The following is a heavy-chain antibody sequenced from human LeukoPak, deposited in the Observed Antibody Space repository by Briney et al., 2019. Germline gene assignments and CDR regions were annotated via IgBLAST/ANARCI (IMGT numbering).Heavy chain of an antibody. J-gene: IGHJ3*02. CDR2: IYSGGST. CDR1: GFTVSSNY. CDR3: ARKHNVPPEGDSSGWRAFDI. D-gene: IGHD3-22*01. V-gene: IGHV3-66*01. Sequence: GGSLRLSCAASGFTVSSNYMTWVRQAPGKGLEWVSVIYSGGSTYYADSVKGRFTISRDNSKNTLYLQMNSLRAEDTAVYYCARKHNVPPEGDSSGWRAFDIWGQGTMVTVSS.